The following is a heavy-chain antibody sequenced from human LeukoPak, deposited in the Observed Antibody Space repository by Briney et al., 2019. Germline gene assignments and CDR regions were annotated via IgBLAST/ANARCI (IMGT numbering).Heavy chain of an antibody. Sequence: PGASLRLSCAASGFTFSSYAMSWVRQAPGKGLEWVSAISGSGGSTYYADSVKARFTISRDNSKNTLYLQMNSLRAEDTAVYYCAKDTYYYDSSGYYPFDYWGQGTLVTVSS. CDR2: ISGSGGST. V-gene: IGHV3-23*01. CDR1: GFTFSSYA. D-gene: IGHD3-22*01. CDR3: AKDTYYYDSSGYYPFDY. J-gene: IGHJ4*02.